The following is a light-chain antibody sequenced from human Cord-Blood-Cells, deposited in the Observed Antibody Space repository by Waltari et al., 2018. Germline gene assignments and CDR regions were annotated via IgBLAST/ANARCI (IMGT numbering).Light chain of an antibody. CDR3: YSAADNNLV. J-gene: IGLJ3*02. CDR1: VLAKKY. V-gene: IGLV3-27*01. Sequence: SYELTQPSSVSVSPGQTARITCSGDVLAKKYARWFQPKPGQAPGLVIYKDSERPSGIPERFSGSSSGTTVTLTISGAQVEDEADYYCYSAADNNLVFGGGTKLTVL. CDR2: KDS.